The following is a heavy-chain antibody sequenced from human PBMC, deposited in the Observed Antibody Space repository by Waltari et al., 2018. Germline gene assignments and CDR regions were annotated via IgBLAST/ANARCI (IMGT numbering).Heavy chain of an antibody. CDR2: IYWDNNK. J-gene: IGHJ5*02. V-gene: IGHV2-5*02. Sequence: QITLKESGPTLVKPTQTLTLTCTFSGFSLTLGGVGVGWIRQPPGKALEWLALIYWDNNKRYSPALKSRLTIAKDTSKNQVVLTMTNMDPVDTATYFCAHMNTASRGVPGFDPWGQGTLVIVSS. CDR1: GFSLTLGGVG. CDR3: AHMNTASRGVPGFDP. D-gene: IGHD3-3*01.